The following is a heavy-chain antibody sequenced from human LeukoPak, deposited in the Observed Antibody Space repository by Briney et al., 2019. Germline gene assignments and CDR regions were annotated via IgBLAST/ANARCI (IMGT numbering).Heavy chain of an antibody. Sequence: QPGGSLRLSCTASGFTFNDYWMTWVRQTPGKGLEWLANINEDGSAKNYVDSVKGRFTISRDNAVNSLYLRMNSLRAEDTAMYYCARDSRMNYYASWGRGTLVTVSS. D-gene: IGHD3-3*01. V-gene: IGHV3-7*01. J-gene: IGHJ5*02. CDR1: GFTFNDYW. CDR2: INEDGSAK. CDR3: ARDSRMNYYAS.